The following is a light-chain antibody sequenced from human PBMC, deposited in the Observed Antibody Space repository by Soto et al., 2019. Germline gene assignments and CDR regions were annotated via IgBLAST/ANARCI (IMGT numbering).Light chain of an antibody. V-gene: IGKV3-20*01. CDR2: GAS. CDR3: QQYGSSPCT. CDR1: QTVSSNY. Sequence: EIVLTQSPGTLSLSPGERATLSCRASQTVSSNYLAWYRQKPGQAPRFLIYGASSRATGIPDRVSGSGSGTDFTLTISRLEPEDFAVYYCQQYGSSPCTFGQGTKLEIK. J-gene: IGKJ2*02.